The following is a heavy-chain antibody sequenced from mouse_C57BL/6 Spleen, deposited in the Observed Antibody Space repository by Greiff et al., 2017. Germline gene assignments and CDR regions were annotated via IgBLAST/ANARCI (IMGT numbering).Heavy chain of an antibody. CDR2: INPSSGYT. Sequence: QVQLQQSGAELAKPGASVKLSCKASGYTFTSYWMHWVKQRPGQGLEWIGYINPSSGYTKYNQKFKDQATLTADKSSSTAYMQLSSLTYEDTADYYCARELDPYYCAMDYWGQGTSVTVSS. V-gene: IGHV1-7*01. CDR3: ARELDPYYCAMDY. CDR1: GYTFTSYW. J-gene: IGHJ4*01.